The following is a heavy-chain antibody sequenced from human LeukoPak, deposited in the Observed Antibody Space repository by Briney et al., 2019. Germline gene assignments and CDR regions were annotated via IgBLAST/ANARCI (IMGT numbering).Heavy chain of an antibody. Sequence: PSETLSLTCTVSDGSISSHYWSWIRQPPGKGLEWIGYIYYSGSTSYNSSLKSRVTISVDTSKNQFSLKLSSVTAADTAVYYCARGGYYDRSGNSYKFGLDMWGQGTMVTVSS. CDR2: IYYSGST. J-gene: IGHJ3*02. D-gene: IGHD3-22*01. CDR3: ARGGYYDRSGNSYKFGLDM. CDR1: DGSISSHY. V-gene: IGHV4-59*11.